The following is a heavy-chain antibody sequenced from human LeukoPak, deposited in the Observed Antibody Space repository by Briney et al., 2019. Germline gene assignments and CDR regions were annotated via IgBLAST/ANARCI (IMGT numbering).Heavy chain of an antibody. CDR1: GGSISSYY. V-gene: IGHV4-59*01. J-gene: IGHJ4*02. Sequence: SETLSLTCTVSGGSISSYYWSWIRQPPGEGLEWIGYIYYSGSTNYNPSLKSRVTISVDTSKNQFSLKLSSVTAADTAVYYCARGGGYLYYFDYWGQGTLVTVSS. CDR3: ARGGGYLYYFDY. CDR2: IYYSGST. D-gene: IGHD5-12*01.